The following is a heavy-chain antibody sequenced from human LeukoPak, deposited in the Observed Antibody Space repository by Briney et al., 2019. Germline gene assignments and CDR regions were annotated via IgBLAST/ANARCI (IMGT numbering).Heavy chain of an antibody. J-gene: IGHJ3*02. CDR1: GSTFSSDA. Sequence: PGGSLRLSCTASGSTFSSDAMTWVRQAPGKGLEWVSSITGSGDATYYADYVKGRFTISRDNAKNTLYLHMNSLRGEDTAVYYCARFYGGSAFDIWGQGTMVTVSS. D-gene: IGHD3-16*01. CDR2: ITGSGDAT. V-gene: IGHV3-23*01. CDR3: ARFYGGSAFDI.